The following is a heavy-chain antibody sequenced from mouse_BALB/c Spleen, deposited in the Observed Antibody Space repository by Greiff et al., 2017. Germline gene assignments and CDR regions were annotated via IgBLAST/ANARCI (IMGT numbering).Heavy chain of an antibody. CDR1: GFNIKDTY. Sequence: VQLQQSGAELVKPGASVKLSCTASGFNIKDTYMHWVKQRPEQGLEWIGRIDPANGNTKYDPKFQGKATITADTSSNTAYLQLSSLTSEDTAVYYCARSAGSSYGYAMDYWGQGTSVTVSS. V-gene: IGHV14-3*02. CDR2: IDPANGNT. J-gene: IGHJ4*01. D-gene: IGHD1-1*01. CDR3: ARSAGSSYGYAMDY.